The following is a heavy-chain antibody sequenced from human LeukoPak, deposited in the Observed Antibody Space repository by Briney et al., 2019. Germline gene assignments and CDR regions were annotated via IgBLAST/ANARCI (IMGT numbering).Heavy chain of an antibody. J-gene: IGHJ6*04. CDR2: IYYSGST. D-gene: IGHD4-17*01. CDR1: GGSISSGDYY. CDR3: ARGPFYGDYYYYYGMDV. Sequence: SQTLSLTCTVSGGSISSGDYYWSWSRQPPGKGLEWIGYIYYSGSTYYNPSLKSRVTISVDTSKNQFSLKLSSVTAADTAVYYCARGPFYGDYYYYYGMDVWGKGTTVTVSS. V-gene: IGHV4-30-4*01.